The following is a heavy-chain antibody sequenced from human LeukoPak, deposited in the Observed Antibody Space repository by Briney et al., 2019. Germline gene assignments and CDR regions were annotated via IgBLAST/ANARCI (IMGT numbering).Heavy chain of an antibody. D-gene: IGHD1-26*01. CDR1: GFTFSSYA. CDR2: ISYDGSNK. J-gene: IGHJ4*02. V-gene: IGHV3-30-3*01. Sequence: GRSLRLSCAASGFTFSSYAMHWVRQAPGKGLEWVAVISYDGSNKYYADSVKGRFTISRDNSKNTLYLQMNSLRAEDTAVYYCAKGIVGAIWYFDYWGQGTLVTVSS. CDR3: AKGIVGAIWYFDY.